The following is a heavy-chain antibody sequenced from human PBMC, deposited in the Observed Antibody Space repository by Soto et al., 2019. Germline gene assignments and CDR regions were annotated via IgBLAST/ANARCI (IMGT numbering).Heavy chain of an antibody. CDR2: IHYSGST. D-gene: IGHD3-9*01. CDR3: ARQGAYYHETTGYQFDY. V-gene: IGHV4-39*01. CDR1: GGSISSSSYY. J-gene: IGHJ4*02. Sequence: QLHLQESGPGLVKPSETLSLTCIVSGGSISSSSYYWGWIRQPPGKGLEWIGSIHYSGSTYYDPSLKSRGTISVDTSKNQFALKLSSVTAADTAVYYCARQGAYYHETTGYQFDYWGRGPLVTVSS.